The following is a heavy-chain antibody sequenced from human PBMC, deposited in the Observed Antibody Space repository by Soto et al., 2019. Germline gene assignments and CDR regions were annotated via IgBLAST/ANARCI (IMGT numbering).Heavy chain of an antibody. V-gene: IGHV4-59*01. D-gene: IGHD2-2*01. J-gene: IGHJ4*02. CDR3: ARDFGRHCSSTRCDPFYFDS. CDR2: IHYSGST. Sequence: QVQLQESGPGLVKPSETLSLICTVSGVSISDYYWSWIRQPPGKGLEWIGYIHYSGSTDYDPSLRSRVTISVDTSKNQFSLELTSVTATDTAVYYCARDFGRHCSSTRCDPFYFDSWGKGTLVTVSS. CDR1: GVSISDYY.